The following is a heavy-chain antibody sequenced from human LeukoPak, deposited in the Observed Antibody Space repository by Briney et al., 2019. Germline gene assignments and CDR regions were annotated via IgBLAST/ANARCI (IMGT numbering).Heavy chain of an antibody. CDR1: GYTFTSYD. CDR3: ARAAMVRGAAYYYYMDV. J-gene: IGHJ6*03. Sequence: ASVKVSCKASGYTFTSYDINWVRQATGQGLEWMGWMNPNSGNTNYAQKLQGRVTMTTDTSTSTAYMELRSLRSDDTAVYYCARAAMVRGAAYYYYMDVWGKGTTVTISS. CDR2: MNPNSGNT. V-gene: IGHV1-18*01. D-gene: IGHD3-10*01.